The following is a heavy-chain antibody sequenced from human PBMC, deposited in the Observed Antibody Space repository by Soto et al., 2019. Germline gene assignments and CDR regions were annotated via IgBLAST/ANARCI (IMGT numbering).Heavy chain of an antibody. CDR2: INHSGST. CDR3: ARGHHYYDSSGYFFDI. V-gene: IGHV4-34*01. J-gene: IGHJ3*02. Sequence: QVQLQQWGAGLLKPSETLSLTCAVYGGSFSGYYWSWISQPPGKGLEWIGEINHSGSTNYNPSLKSRVTISVDTSKNQFSLKLSSVTAADTAVYYCARGHHYYDSSGYFFDIWGQGTMVTVSS. CDR1: GGSFSGYY. D-gene: IGHD3-22*01.